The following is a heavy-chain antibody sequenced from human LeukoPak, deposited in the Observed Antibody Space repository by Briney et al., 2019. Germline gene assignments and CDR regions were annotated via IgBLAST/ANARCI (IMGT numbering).Heavy chain of an antibody. Sequence: SQTLSLTCAVSGGSISSGGYSWSWIRQPPGKGLEWIGYIYHSESTYYNPSHKSRVTISVDRSNNQFSMKLSSVTAADTAVYYCARGQDTAMAYFDYWGQGTLVTVSS. V-gene: IGHV4-30-2*01. D-gene: IGHD5-18*01. CDR1: GGSISSGGYS. CDR3: ARGQDTAMAYFDY. CDR2: IYHSEST. J-gene: IGHJ4*02.